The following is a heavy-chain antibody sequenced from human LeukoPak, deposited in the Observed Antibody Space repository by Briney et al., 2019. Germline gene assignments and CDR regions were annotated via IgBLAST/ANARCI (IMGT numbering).Heavy chain of an antibody. CDR1: GDSFSDYY. CDR2: INYSGST. J-gene: IGHJ3*02. V-gene: IGHV4-34*01. D-gene: IGHD2-21*02. CDR3: AGAYCGGDCYSGRAFDI. Sequence: SETLSLTCAVYGDSFSDYYYTWIRQSPGKGLEWIGEINYSGSTNYNPSLESRVTISVDTSKNHFSLKLSSVTAGDMAVYYCAGAYCGGDCYSGRAFDIWGQGTMVTVSS.